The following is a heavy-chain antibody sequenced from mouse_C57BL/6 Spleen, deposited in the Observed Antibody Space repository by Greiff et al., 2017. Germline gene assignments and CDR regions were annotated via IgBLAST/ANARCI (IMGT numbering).Heavy chain of an antibody. V-gene: IGHV1-15*01. D-gene: IGHD4-1*01. Sequence: QVQLQQSGAELVRPGASVTLSCKASGYTFTDYEMHWVKQTPVHGLEWIGAIDPETGGTAYNQKFKGKAILTADKSSSTAYMELRSLTSEASAVYYCTSPKLGLGYFDVWGTGTTVTVSS. CDR3: TSPKLGLGYFDV. CDR2: IDPETGGT. J-gene: IGHJ1*03. CDR1: GYTFTDYE.